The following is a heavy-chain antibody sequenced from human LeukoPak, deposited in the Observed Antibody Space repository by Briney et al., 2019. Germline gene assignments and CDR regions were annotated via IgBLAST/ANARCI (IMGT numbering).Heavy chain of an antibody. CDR1: GFTFSSYA. Sequence: PGRSLRLSCAASGFTFSSYAMNWVRQAPGKGLEWVSGIRGSADNTYYADSVRGRFTIFRDNSKNTVYLQMNSLRAEDAAVYYCAKGNWGDCWGQGTLVIVSS. V-gene: IGHV3-23*01. CDR2: IRGSADNT. D-gene: IGHD7-27*01. CDR3: AKGNWGDC. J-gene: IGHJ4*02.